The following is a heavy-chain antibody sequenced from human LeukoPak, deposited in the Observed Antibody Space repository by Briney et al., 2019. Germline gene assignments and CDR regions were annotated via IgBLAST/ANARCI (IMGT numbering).Heavy chain of an antibody. CDR3: ARDGGYRGYDADC. V-gene: IGHV3-48*01. Sequence: PGGSLRLSCAASGFTFSTYSMKWVRQAPGKGLEWVSYISDSGAMYYADSVRGRFTISRENAQNSLFQQMNSLRAEDTAVYYCARDGGYRGYDADCWGQGTLVTVSS. CDR2: ISDSGAM. CDR1: GFTFSTYS. D-gene: IGHD5-12*01. J-gene: IGHJ4*02.